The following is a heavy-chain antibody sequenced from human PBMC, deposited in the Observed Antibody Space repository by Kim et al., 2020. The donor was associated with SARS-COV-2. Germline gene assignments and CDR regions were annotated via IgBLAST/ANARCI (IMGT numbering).Heavy chain of an antibody. CDR3: AKHRHDILTGYYFAFDI. CDR2: ISYSGST. J-gene: IGHJ3*02. CDR1: GGSISSSSYY. V-gene: IGHV4-39*01. Sequence: SETLSLTCSVSGGSISSSSYYWGWIRQPPEKGLEWIGSISYSGSTYYNPSLKSRVAISADTSKKQFSLKLSSVTAADTAVYYCAKHRHDILTGYYFAFDIWGQGTMVTVSS. D-gene: IGHD3-9*01.